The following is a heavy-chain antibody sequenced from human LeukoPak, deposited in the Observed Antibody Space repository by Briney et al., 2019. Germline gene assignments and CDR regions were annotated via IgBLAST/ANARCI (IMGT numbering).Heavy chain of an antibody. CDR1: GGSFSGYY. CDR2: INHSGST. D-gene: IGHD4-17*01. J-gene: IGHJ3*02. V-gene: IGHV4-34*01. CDR3: ARPIYYYGDPNDAFDI. Sequence: SETLSLTCAVYGGSFSGYYWSWIRQPPGKGLEWIGEINHSGSTNYNPSLKSRVTISVDTSKNQFSLKLSSVTAADTAVYYCARPIYYYGDPNDAFDIWGQGTMVTVSS.